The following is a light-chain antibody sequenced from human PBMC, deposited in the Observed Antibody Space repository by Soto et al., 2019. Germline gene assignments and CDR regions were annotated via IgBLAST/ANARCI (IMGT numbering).Light chain of an antibody. J-gene: IGKJ1*01. CDR3: QHYVTSLTT. V-gene: IGKV3-20*01. CDR1: QSVSNDF. CDR2: GAS. Sequence: EIVLTQSPGILSLSPGERATLSCRASQSVSNDFLAWYQQKPGQAPRLLIFGASIRVKGIPDRFIGSGSGTEFTLTISRLEPEDFAVYYCQHYVTSLTTFGQGTKVDIK.